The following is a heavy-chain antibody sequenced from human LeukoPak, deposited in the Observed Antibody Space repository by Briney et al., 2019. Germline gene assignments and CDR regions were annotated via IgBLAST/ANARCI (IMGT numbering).Heavy chain of an antibody. Sequence: PGGSLRLSCAASGFTFSNYAMSWVRQAPGKGLEWVSVISGSDGSTYYADSVKGRFTISRDNSKNTLYLQMNSLRAEDTAVYYCAKVWADYYYYYYGMDVWGQGTTVTVSS. V-gene: IGHV3-23*01. D-gene: IGHD1-26*01. CDR1: GFTFSNYA. CDR3: AKVWADYYYYYYGMDV. J-gene: IGHJ6*02. CDR2: ISGSDGST.